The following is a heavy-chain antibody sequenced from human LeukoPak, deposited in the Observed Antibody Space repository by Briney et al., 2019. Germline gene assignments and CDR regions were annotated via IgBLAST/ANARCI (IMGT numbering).Heavy chain of an antibody. Sequence: HTGGSLRLSCAASGFTFSSYGMHWVRQAPGKGLEWVAFIRYDGSNKYYADSVKGRFTISRDNSKNTLYLQMNSLRAEDTAVYYCASRGGYCSSTSCPFFDYWGQGTLVTASS. CDR2: IRYDGSNK. CDR3: ASRGGYCSSTSCPFFDY. J-gene: IGHJ4*02. V-gene: IGHV3-30*02. CDR1: GFTFSSYG. D-gene: IGHD2-2*01.